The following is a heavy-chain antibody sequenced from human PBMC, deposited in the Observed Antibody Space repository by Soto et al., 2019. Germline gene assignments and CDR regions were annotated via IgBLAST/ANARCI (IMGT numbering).Heavy chain of an antibody. CDR3: ARVLEDSSGYIFDY. CDR1: GGSISSGDYY. CDR2: IYYSGST. J-gene: IGHJ4*02. V-gene: IGHV4-30-4*01. D-gene: IGHD3-22*01. Sequence: PSETLSLTCTVSGGSISSGDYYWSWIRQPPGKGLEWIGFIYYSGSTYYNPSLKSRVTISVDTSKNQFSLKLSSVTAADTAVYYCARVLEDSSGYIFDYWGQGTLVTVS.